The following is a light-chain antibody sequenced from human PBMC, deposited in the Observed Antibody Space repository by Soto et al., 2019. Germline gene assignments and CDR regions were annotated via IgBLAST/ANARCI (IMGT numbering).Light chain of an antibody. CDR3: GTWDTSLPACV. J-gene: IGLJ1*01. CDR1: ASNIGNNS. CDR2: DDN. Sequence: QSVLTQPPSVSAAPGQRVTISCSGSASNIGNNSVSWYQQLPGAAPKLLIYDDNNRPSGSPDRFSGSKSGTSATLGITGLQTGDEADYYCGTWDTSLPACVFGPGTKVTVL. V-gene: IGLV1-51*01.